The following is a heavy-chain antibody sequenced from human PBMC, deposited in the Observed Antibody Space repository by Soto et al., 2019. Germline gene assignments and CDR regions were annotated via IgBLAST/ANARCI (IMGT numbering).Heavy chain of an antibody. CDR3: SRHFDTYYDFWSGLSWFDP. V-gene: IGHV4-39*01. CDR1: GGSSSSSSYY. J-gene: IGHJ5*02. D-gene: IGHD3-3*01. Sequence: PEETLSLTCTVSGGSSSSSSYYWGWIRQPPGKGLEWIGSIYYSGSTYYNPSLKSRVTISVDTSKNQFSLKLSSVTAADTAVYYCSRHFDTYYDFWSGLSWFDPWGQGNLVTVSS. CDR2: IYYSGST.